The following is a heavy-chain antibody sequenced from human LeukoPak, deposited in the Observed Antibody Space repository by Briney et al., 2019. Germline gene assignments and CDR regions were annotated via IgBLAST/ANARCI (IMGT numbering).Heavy chain of an antibody. V-gene: IGHV4-59*01. CDR2: IYYSGST. D-gene: IGHD2-2*01. J-gene: IGHJ2*01. CDR3: ARDRCSSRSCYLTITQKGYFDL. Sequence: SETLSLTCTVSGGSINNYYWSWIRQPPGKGLEWIGYIYYSGSTNYNPSLKSRVTISLDTSKNQFSLKLSSVTAADTTVYYCARDRCSSRSCYLTITQKGYFDLWCRGTVVTTSS. CDR1: GGSINNYY.